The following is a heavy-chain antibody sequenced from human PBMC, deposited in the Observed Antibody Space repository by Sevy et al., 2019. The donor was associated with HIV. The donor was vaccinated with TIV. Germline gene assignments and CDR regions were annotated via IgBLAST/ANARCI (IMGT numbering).Heavy chain of an antibody. CDR2: IKQDGSEK. Sequence: GGSLRLSCAASGFTFRTYWMNWVRQAPGKGLEWVANIKQDGSEKYYVDSVKGRFTISRDNAKNSLYLQMNSLRAEDTAVYYCARVLGGHCTSASCYQPRYWFDPWGQGTLVTVSS. J-gene: IGHJ5*02. CDR1: GFTFRTYW. CDR3: ARVLGGHCTSASCYQPRYWFDP. V-gene: IGHV3-7*01. D-gene: IGHD2-2*01.